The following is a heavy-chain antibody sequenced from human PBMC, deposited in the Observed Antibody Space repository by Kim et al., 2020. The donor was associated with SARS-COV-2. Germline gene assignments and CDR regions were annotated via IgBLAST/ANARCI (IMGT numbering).Heavy chain of an antibody. D-gene: IGHD4-17*01. Sequence: ASVKVSCKVSGYTLTELSMHLVRQAPGKGLEWMGGFDPEDGETIYAQKFQGRVTMTEDTSTDTAYMELSSLRSEDTAVYYCATLARLTTVFAFDIWGQGTMVTVSS. CDR2: FDPEDGET. V-gene: IGHV1-24*01. J-gene: IGHJ3*02. CDR1: GYTLTELS. CDR3: ATLARLTTVFAFDI.